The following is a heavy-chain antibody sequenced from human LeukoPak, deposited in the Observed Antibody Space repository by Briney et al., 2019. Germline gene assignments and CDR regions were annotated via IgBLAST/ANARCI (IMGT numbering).Heavy chain of an antibody. V-gene: IGHV4-39*07. Sequence: PSETLSLTCTVSGGSISSSSYYWGWIRQPPGKGLEWIGSIYYSGNTYYNPSLKSRVTISVDTSKNQFSLKLSSVTAADTAVYYCARGGGAVAGRGGGYGRYYYYYYMDVWGKGTTVTVSS. D-gene: IGHD6-19*01. CDR3: ARGGGAVAGRGGGYGRYYYYYYMDV. J-gene: IGHJ6*03. CDR1: GGSISSSSYY. CDR2: IYYSGNT.